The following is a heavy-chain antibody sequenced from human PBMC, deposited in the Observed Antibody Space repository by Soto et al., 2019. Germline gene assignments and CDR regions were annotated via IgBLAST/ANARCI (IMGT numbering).Heavy chain of an antibody. CDR2: IKQDGSEK. D-gene: IGHD3-22*01. CDR3: ARVTAPCGYPHCYYYGMDV. J-gene: IGHJ6*02. Sequence: GGSLRLSCAASGFTFSSYWMSWVRQAPGKGLEWVANIKQDGSEKYYVDSVKGRFTISRDNAKNSLYLQMNSLRAGDTAVDYFARVTAPCGYPHCYYYGMDVWGQGTTVTVSS. V-gene: IGHV3-7*01. CDR1: GFTFSSYW.